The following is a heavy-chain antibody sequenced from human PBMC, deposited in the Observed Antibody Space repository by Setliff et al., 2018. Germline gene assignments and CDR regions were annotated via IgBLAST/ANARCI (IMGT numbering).Heavy chain of an antibody. CDR3: ASCRYQVPYDY. CDR1: GGSISSGNYY. CDR2: IYSSGST. V-gene: IGHV4-39*01. D-gene: IGHD2-2*01. Sequence: KTSETLSLTCSVSGGSISSGNYYWAWTRQPAGKGLEWIASIYSSGSTHYNPSLKSRVSISGDTSKNQFSLSLNSVTAADTGVYYCASCRYQVPYDYWGQGILVTVSS. J-gene: IGHJ4*02.